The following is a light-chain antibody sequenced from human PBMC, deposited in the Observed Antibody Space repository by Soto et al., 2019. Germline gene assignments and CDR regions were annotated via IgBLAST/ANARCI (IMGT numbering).Light chain of an antibody. CDR1: QDINNW. J-gene: IGKJ1*01. CDR3: TQYNSRRT. Sequence: DIPMTQSPSTLSASVGDRVTITCRASQDINNWLAWYQQKPGNAPKFLIYDASTLQNGVPSRFSGSGSGTEFTLTISSLHPDVIATSSCTQYNSRRTFGQGTKVEIK. CDR2: DAS. V-gene: IGKV1-5*01.